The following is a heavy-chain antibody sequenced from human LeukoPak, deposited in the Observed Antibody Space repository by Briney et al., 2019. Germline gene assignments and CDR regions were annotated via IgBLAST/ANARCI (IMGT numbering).Heavy chain of an antibody. CDR2: MNSNSGNT. V-gene: IGHV1-8*01. CDR1: GYTFTSYD. D-gene: IGHD6-19*01. J-gene: IGHJ5*02. Sequence: ASVKVSCKASGYTFTSYDINWVRQATGQGLEWMGWMNSNSGNTGYAQKFQGRVTMTRNTSISTAYMELSSLRSEDTAVYYCARAFSLLIAGAFDPWGQGTLVTVSS. CDR3: ARAFSLLIAGAFDP.